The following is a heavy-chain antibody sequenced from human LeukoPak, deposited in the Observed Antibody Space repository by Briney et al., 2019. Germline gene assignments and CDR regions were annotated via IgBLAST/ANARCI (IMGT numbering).Heavy chain of an antibody. CDR1: GGSISSSSYY. CDR3: ARQAVDSSGYYSYFDY. J-gene: IGHJ4*02. Sequence: PSETLSLTCTVSGGSISSSSYYWGWIRQPPGKGLEWIGSIYYSGSIYYNPSLKSRVTISVDTSKNQFSLKLRSVTAADTAVYYCARQAVDSSGYYSYFDYWGQGTLVTVSS. V-gene: IGHV4-39*01. CDR2: IYYSGSI. D-gene: IGHD3-22*01.